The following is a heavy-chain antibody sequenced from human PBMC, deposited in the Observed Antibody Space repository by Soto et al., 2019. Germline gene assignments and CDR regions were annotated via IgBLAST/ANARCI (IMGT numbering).Heavy chain of an antibody. CDR2: IVVGSGNT. Sequence: SVKVSCKASGFTFTSSAVQWVRQARGQRLEWIGWIVVGSGNTNYAQKFQERVTITRDMSTSTAYMELSSLRSEDTAVYYCAKEGGRGGGCFDYWGQGTLVTVS. CDR1: GFTFTSSA. J-gene: IGHJ4*02. CDR3: AKEGGRGGGCFDY. D-gene: IGHD3-16*01. V-gene: IGHV1-58*01.